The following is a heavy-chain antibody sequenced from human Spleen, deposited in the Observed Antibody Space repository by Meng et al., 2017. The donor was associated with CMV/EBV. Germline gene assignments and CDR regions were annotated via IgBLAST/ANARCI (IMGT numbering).Heavy chain of an antibody. J-gene: IGHJ4*02. Sequence: GESLKISCTASGFTFGDYAMTWVRQAPGKGLEWVGFIRIKAYGGTTEYAASVKGRFTISRDDSKASAYLQMDSLKTEDTAVYYCTRSDYGDIFDSWGQGTLVTVSS. V-gene: IGHV3-49*04. D-gene: IGHD4-17*01. CDR1: GFTFGDYA. CDR3: TRSDYGDIFDS. CDR2: IRIKAYGGTT.